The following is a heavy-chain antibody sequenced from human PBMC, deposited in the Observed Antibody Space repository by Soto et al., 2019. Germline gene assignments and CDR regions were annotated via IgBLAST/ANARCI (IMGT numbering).Heavy chain of an antibody. D-gene: IGHD6-19*01. V-gene: IGHV1-3*01. Sequence: QVQLVQSGAEVKKPGASVKVSCKASGYIFNRYVMHWVRQAPGQRPEWMGWIDAGNGKTKYSEKFQGRVTITRDPTARTAYMELTTLRSEDTAVYFCARGRGGYDYWGQGTQVIVSS. CDR1: GYIFNRYV. CDR2: IDAGNGKT. CDR3: ARGRGGYDY. J-gene: IGHJ4*02.